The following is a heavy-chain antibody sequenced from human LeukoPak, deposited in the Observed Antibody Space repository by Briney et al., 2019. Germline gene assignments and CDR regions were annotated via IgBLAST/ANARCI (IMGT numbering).Heavy chain of an antibody. CDR1: GFTFSSYA. V-gene: IGHV3-23*01. CDR2: ISGSGGST. J-gene: IGHJ4*02. CDR3: AKRIHSGSYFDY. Sequence: GGSLRLSCEASGFTFSSYAMSWVRQAPGKGLEWVSAISGSGGSTYYADSVKGRFTISRDNSKNTLYLQMNSLRAEDTAVYYCAKRIHSGSYFDYWGQGTLVTVSS. D-gene: IGHD1-26*01.